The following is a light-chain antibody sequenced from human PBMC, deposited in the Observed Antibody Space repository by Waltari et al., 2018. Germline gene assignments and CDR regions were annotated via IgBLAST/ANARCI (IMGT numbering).Light chain of an antibody. CDR1: QSVSSN. CDR3: QQYNNWPPRKT. J-gene: IGKJ4*01. Sequence: EIVMTQSPATLSVSPGERATLSCRASQSVSSNLAWYQQKPGQAPRLLIYGASTRATCIPAMFSGSGSGTEFTLTISSLQSEDFAVYYCQQYNNWPPRKTFGGGTKVEIK. CDR2: GAS. V-gene: IGKV3D-15*01.